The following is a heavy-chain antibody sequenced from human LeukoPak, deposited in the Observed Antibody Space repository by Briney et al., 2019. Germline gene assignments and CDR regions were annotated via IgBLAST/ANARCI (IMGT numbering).Heavy chain of an antibody. J-gene: IGHJ4*02. CDR3: ITPLPYSAQ. CDR1: GFTFSNVY. D-gene: IGHD2-21*01. CDR2: IKPKTDGETT. V-gene: IGHV3-15*07. Sequence: GGSLRLSCAASGFTFSNVYMNWVRQAPGKGLEWVGRIKPKTDGETTEYAAPVKDRCSISRDDSKSMMYLQMNSLKTQYTAGYYCITPLPYSAQGGQGTLVTVSS.